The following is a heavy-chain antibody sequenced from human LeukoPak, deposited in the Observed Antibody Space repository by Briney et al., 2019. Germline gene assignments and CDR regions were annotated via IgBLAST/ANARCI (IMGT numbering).Heavy chain of an antibody. J-gene: IGHJ3*02. CDR1: GFTVNSNY. Sequence: GGSLRLSCAASGFTVNSNYMIWVRQAPGKGLEWVSVIYSGGSTHYADSVEGRITISRDNSKNTLFLQMNSLRAEDTAVYYCARGGSYPNDPFDIWGQGTMITV. CDR2: IYSGGST. CDR3: ARGGSYPNDPFDI. D-gene: IGHD1-26*01. V-gene: IGHV3-53*01.